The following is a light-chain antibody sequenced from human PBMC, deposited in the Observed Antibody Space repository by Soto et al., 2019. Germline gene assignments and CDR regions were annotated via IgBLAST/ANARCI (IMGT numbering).Light chain of an antibody. Sequence: QSVLTQPASVSGSLGQSITMSCTGTSADVGGYNFVSWYQQHPDKAPKLLIYEVTNRPSGVSNRFSGSKSGNTASLTISGLQAEDEADYYCSSYTSTGTPVXGTGTRSPS. CDR3: SSYTSTGTPV. V-gene: IGLV2-14*01. CDR2: EVT. J-gene: IGLJ1*01. CDR1: SADVGGYNF.